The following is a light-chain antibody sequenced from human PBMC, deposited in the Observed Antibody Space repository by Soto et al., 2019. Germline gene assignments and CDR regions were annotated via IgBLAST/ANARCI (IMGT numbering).Light chain of an antibody. J-gene: IGLJ3*02. V-gene: IGLV1-40*01. Sequence: QSVLTQPPSVSGAPGQRVTISCIGSSSNIGAGYDVHWYQQFPGTAPKLLIHGNINRPSGVPDRFSGSKSGTSASLAITGLQAEDETDYYCQPYDSSLSAWVFGGGTQLTVL. CDR1: SSNIGAGYD. CDR2: GNI. CDR3: QPYDSSLSAWV.